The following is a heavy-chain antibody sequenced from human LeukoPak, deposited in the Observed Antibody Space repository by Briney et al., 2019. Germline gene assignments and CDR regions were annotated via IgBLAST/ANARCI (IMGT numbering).Heavy chain of an antibody. CDR3: AKDPFYYGTGGPT. Sequence: PGGSLRLSCAPSGFTVSDYDMSWVRQAPGKGLEWVSSIGHTLGSTYYTESVKGRFIISRDSSKNTVFLRMNSLRADDTAVYYCAKDPFYYGTGGPTWGQGTLVTVS. D-gene: IGHD3-10*01. CDR1: GFTVSDYD. V-gene: IGHV3-23*01. J-gene: IGHJ4*02. CDR2: IGHTLGST.